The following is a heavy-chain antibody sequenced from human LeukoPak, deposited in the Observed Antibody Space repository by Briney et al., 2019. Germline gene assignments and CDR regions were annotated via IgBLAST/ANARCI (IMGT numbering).Heavy chain of an antibody. Sequence: GGSLRLSCAASGFTFSSYWMSWVRQAPGKGLEWVANIKQDGSEKYYVDSVKGRFTISRDNAKNSLYLQMNSLRAEDTAVYYCARETTDHSYDSSGYYYGLGAFDIWGQGTMVTVSS. J-gene: IGHJ3*02. CDR3: ARETTDHSYDSSGYYYGLGAFDI. CDR1: GFTFSSYW. CDR2: IKQDGSEK. D-gene: IGHD3-22*01. V-gene: IGHV3-7*01.